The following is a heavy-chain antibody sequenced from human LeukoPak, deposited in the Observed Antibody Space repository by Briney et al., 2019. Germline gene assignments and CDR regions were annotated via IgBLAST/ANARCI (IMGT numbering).Heavy chain of an antibody. Sequence: SVKVSCKASGGTFSSYAISWVRQAPGQGLEWMGGIIPIFGTANYAQKFQGRVTITADESTSTAYMELSSLRSEDAAVYYCARDGSSGSYFDYWGQGTLVTVSS. D-gene: IGHD1-26*01. CDR2: IIPIFGTA. V-gene: IGHV1-69*13. CDR3: ARDGSSGSYFDY. CDR1: GGTFSSYA. J-gene: IGHJ4*02.